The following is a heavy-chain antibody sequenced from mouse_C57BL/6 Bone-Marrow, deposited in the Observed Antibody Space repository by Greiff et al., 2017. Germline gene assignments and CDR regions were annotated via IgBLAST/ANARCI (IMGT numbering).Heavy chain of an antibody. D-gene: IGHD2-2*01. CDR2: IYPGGGYT. CDR3: ARGSDGYDVWYFDV. CDR1: GYTFTNYW. J-gene: IGHJ1*03. V-gene: IGHV1-63*01. Sequence: QVQLKQSGAELVRPGTSVKMSCKASGYTFTNYWIGWAKQRPGHGLEWIGAIYPGGGYTNYQEKFKGQATLSADKSSSTAYMQFSSLTSEDSAIYYCARGSDGYDVWYFDVWGTGTTVTVSS.